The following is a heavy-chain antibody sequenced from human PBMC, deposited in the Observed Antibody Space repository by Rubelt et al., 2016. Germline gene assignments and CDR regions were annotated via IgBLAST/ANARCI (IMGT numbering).Heavy chain of an antibody. CDR1: GYTFTSYY. J-gene: IGHJ5*02. Sequence: QVQLVQSGAEVKKPGASVKVSCKASGYTFTSYYMHWVRQAPGQGLEWMGIINPSGGSTSYESKFQGRVTMTSDTSTSTVYMELSSLRSEDTAVYYCARSPRYDFEDNWFDPWGQGTLVTVSS. V-gene: IGHV1-46*01. CDR3: ARSPRYDFEDNWFDP. D-gene: IGHD3-3*01. CDR2: INPSGGST.